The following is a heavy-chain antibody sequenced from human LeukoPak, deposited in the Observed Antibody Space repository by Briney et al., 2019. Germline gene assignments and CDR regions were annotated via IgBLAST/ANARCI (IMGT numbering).Heavy chain of an antibody. CDR1: GFTFSSYG. Sequence: GGSLRLSCAASGFTFSSYGMHWVRQAPGKGLEWVAVISYDGSNKYYADSVKGRFTISRDNSKNTLYLQMNSLRAEDTAVYYCANSPSWTEYYFDYWGQGTLVTVSS. J-gene: IGHJ4*02. CDR2: ISYDGSNK. CDR3: ANSPSWTEYYFDY. V-gene: IGHV3-30*18. D-gene: IGHD3/OR15-3a*01.